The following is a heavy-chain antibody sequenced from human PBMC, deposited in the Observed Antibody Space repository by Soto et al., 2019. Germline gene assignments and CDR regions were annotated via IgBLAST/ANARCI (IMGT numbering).Heavy chain of an antibody. Sequence: ASVKVSCKASGYTFTSYPMHWVRQAPGQRLEWMGWINAGNGNTKYSQKFQGRVTITRDTSASTAYMELSSLRSEDTAVYYCARPSTVDTAMVNYYYYYGMDVWGQGTTVTVPS. CDR2: INAGNGNT. CDR3: ARPSTVDTAMVNYYYYYGMDV. CDR1: GYTFTSYP. V-gene: IGHV1-3*01. J-gene: IGHJ6*02. D-gene: IGHD5-18*01.